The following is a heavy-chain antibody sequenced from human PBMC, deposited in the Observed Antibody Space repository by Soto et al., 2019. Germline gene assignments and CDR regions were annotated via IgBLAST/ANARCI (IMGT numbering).Heavy chain of an antibody. J-gene: IGHJ5*02. CDR1: GGTFSSYA. CDR2: IIPIFGTA. CDR3: ARGINSSDPRNWFDP. D-gene: IGHD6-6*01. V-gene: IGHV1-69*01. Sequence: QVQLVQSGAEVKKPGSSVKVSCKASGGTFSSYAISWVRQAPGQGPEWMGGIIPIFGTANHAQKFQGRVRITADESTSTAYMELRSLRSEDTAVYYYARGINSSDPRNWFDPWGQGTMVTVSS.